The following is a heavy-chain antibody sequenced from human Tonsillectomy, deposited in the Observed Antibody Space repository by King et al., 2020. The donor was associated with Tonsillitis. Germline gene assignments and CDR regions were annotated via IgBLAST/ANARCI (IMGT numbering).Heavy chain of an antibody. CDR1: GFTFSDHD. J-gene: IGHJ4*02. CDR3: AVFRRTWGY. V-gene: IGHV3-72*01. D-gene: IGHD3-16*01. CDR2: SKNKIKGYTT. Sequence: VQLVESGGGLVQPQGSLRLSCTASGFTFSDHDMDWVRQAPGKGLEWVGRSKNKIKGYTTEYAASVKGRFTISRDASMNSLYLQLNSLKTEDTAVYYCAVFRRTWGYWGQGTLVTVSS.